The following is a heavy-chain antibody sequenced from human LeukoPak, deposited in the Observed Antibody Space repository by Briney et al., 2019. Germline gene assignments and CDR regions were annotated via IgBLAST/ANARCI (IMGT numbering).Heavy chain of an antibody. V-gene: IGHV4-39*07. CDR2: FYYSGST. CDR3: ARVRSYYGSVTGKSYYFDY. Sequence: SETLSLTCTVSGGSINSSSSYWGWIRQPPGKGLQWIGSFYYSGSTFYNPSLKSRVTISVDTSKNQFSLKLSSVTAADTAVYYCARVRSYYGSVTGKSYYFDYWGQGTLVTVSS. CDR1: GGSINSSSSY. D-gene: IGHD3-10*01. J-gene: IGHJ4*02.